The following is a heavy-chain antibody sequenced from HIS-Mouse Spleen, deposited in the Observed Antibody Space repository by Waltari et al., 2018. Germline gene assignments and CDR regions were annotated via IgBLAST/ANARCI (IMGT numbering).Heavy chain of an antibody. V-gene: IGHV3-21*01. CDR3: ARRLLTGDAFDI. J-gene: IGHJ3*02. CDR2: ISSSSSYI. Sequence: VQLVQSGAEVKKPGASVKVSCKASGYTFTGYYMHWVRQAPGKGLEWVSSISSSSSYIYYADSVKGRFTISRDNAKNSLYLQMNSLRAEDTAVYYCARRLLTGDAFDIWGQGTMVTVSS. D-gene: IGHD7-27*01. CDR1: GYTFTGYY.